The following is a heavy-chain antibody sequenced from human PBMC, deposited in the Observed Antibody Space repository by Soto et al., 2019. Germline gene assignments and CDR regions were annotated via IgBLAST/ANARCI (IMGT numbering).Heavy chain of an antibody. Sequence: QVQLVQSGAEVKKPGSSVKVSCKASGGTFSSYAISWVRQAPGQGLEWMGGIIPIFGTANYAQKFQGRVTITADESXSXXYMELSSLRSEDTAVYYCARDQGVYSSSPGYGMDVWGQGTTVTVSS. V-gene: IGHV1-69*12. D-gene: IGHD6-6*01. J-gene: IGHJ6*02. CDR3: ARDQGVYSSSPGYGMDV. CDR2: IIPIFGTA. CDR1: GGTFSSYA.